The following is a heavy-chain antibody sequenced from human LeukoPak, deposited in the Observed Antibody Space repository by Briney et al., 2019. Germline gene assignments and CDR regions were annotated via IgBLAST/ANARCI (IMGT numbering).Heavy chain of an antibody. D-gene: IGHD4-17*01. CDR2: IYYSGST. CDR1: GGSISSYY. J-gene: IGHJ4*02. Sequence: SETLSLTCTVSGGSISSYYWSWIRQPPGKGLEWIGYIYYSGSTNYNPSLKSRVTISVDTSKNQFSLKLSSVTAADTAVYYCARTKTRNDYDPFWGWGQGTLVTVSS. CDR3: ARTKTRNDYDPFWG. V-gene: IGHV4-59*01.